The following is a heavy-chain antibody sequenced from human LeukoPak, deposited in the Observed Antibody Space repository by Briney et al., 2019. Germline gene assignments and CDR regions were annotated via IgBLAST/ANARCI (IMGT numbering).Heavy chain of an antibody. V-gene: IGHV3-33*01. CDR2: IWYDGSNK. CDR3: ARAGDTSDYRHDY. D-gene: IGHD4-17*01. J-gene: IGHJ4*02. Sequence: TGRSLRLSCAASGFTFSSYGMQWVRQAPGKGLEWVAVIWYDGSNKYYADSVKGRFTISRDNSKNTLYLQMNSLRAEDTAVYYCARAGDTSDYRHDYWGQGTLVTVSS. CDR1: GFTFSSYG.